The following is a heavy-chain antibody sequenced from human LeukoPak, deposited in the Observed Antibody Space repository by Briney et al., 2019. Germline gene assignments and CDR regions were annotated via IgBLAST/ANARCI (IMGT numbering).Heavy chain of an antibody. CDR3: AKDGFSSGWSYYFDY. V-gene: IGHV3-23*01. CDR2: ISGSGGST. Sequence: GGSLRLSCAASGFTFSSYAMSWVRQAPGKGLEWVSAISGSGGSTYYADSVKGRFTISRDNSKNTLYLQMNSLRAEDTAVYYCAKDGFSSGWSYYFDYWGQGTLVTVSS. CDR1: GFTFSSYA. D-gene: IGHD6-19*01. J-gene: IGHJ4*02.